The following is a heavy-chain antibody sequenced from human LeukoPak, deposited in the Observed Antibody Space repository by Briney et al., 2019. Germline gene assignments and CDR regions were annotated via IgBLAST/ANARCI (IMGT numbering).Heavy chain of an antibody. CDR1: GFTFSNYW. J-gene: IGHJ4*02. V-gene: IGHV3-7*01. CDR3: SSPPLGYCSSSRCRFDY. Sequence: QPGGSLGLSCAASGFTFSNYWMTWVRQAPGKGREWVATIKQDGSQKNYVDSVKGGSNISRDNAKNSMYLQMNSLSADDTAVYYGSSPPLGYCSSSRCRFDYWGQGTLVTVSS. D-gene: IGHD2-2*03. CDR2: IKQDGSQK.